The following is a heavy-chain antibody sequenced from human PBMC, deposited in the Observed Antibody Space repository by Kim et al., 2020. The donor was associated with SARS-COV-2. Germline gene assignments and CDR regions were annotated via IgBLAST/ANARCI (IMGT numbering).Heavy chain of an antibody. CDR2: INFGGTI. CDR3: ARERVEADYYYYYMDV. V-gene: IGHV4-39*02. J-gene: IGHJ6*03. Sequence: SETLSLTCTVSGGSINSVIYYWGWIRQPPGQGLEWIGSINFGGTIYYNPSLKSRVTISADTSKNQISLKLTSVTAADTAVHYCARERVEADYYYYYMDVWGKGTTVTVSS. CDR1: GGSINSVIYY. D-gene: IGHD3-3*01.